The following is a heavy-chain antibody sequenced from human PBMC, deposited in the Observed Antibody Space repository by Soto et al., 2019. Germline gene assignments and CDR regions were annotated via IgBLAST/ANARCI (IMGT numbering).Heavy chain of an antibody. Sequence: EVQLVESGGGVVQPGGSLRLSCAASGFTFSSYSMHWVRQAPGKGLEWVAYISSSSSTIYYADSVKGRFTISRDNAKNSLYLQMNSLRAEDTAVYYCAREYSRVGDNWFDPWGQGTLVTVSS. J-gene: IGHJ5*02. CDR1: GFTFSSYS. CDR2: ISSSSSTI. V-gene: IGHV3-48*01. CDR3: AREYSRVGDNWFDP. D-gene: IGHD1-26*01.